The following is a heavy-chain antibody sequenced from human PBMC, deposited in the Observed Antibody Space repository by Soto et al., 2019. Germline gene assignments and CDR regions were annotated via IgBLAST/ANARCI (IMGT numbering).Heavy chain of an antibody. J-gene: IGHJ4*02. V-gene: IGHV2-5*02. CDR2: IYWDDDK. Sequence: QITLKESGPTLVKPTQTLTLTCTFSGFSLSTSGVAVGWIRQPPGKALEWLALIYWDDDKRYSPSLKSRLTITNDTSKNHVGLTMTNMYPADTATYYCAQRRSPWPFDYWGQGTLVTVSS. CDR3: AQRRSPWPFDY. CDR1: GFSLSTSGVA.